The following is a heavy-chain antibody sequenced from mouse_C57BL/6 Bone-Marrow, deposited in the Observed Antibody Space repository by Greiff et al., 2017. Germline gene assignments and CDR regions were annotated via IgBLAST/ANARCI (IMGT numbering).Heavy chain of an antibody. D-gene: IGHD2-3*01. Sequence: VQLQQSGTVLARPGASVKMSCKTSGYTFTSYWMHWVKQRPGQGLEWIGAIYPGNSDTSYNQKLKGKAKLTAVTSASTAYMELSSLTNEDSAVYYCTRYDGYYFYYFDYWGQGTTLTVSS. J-gene: IGHJ2*01. CDR3: TRYDGYYFYYFDY. CDR2: IYPGNSDT. V-gene: IGHV1-5*01. CDR1: GYTFTSYW.